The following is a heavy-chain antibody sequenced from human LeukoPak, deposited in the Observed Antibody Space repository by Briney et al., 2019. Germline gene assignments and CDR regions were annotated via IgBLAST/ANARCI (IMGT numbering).Heavy chain of an antibody. CDR3: AGADVLVVRGVIITANVDY. Sequence: SQTLSLTCAISGDSVSSNSAAWNWIRQSPSRGLEWLGRTYYRSKWYNDYAVSVKSRITINPDTSKNQFSLQLNSVTPEDTAVYYCAGADVLVVRGVIITANVDYWGQGTLVTVSS. J-gene: IGHJ4*02. V-gene: IGHV6-1*01. D-gene: IGHD3-10*01. CDR2: TYYRSKWYN. CDR1: GDSVSSNSAA.